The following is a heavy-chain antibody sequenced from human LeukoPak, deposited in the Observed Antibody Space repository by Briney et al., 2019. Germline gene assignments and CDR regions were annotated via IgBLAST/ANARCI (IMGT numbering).Heavy chain of an antibody. D-gene: IGHD4-23*01. CDR1: GFTVSSNY. J-gene: IGHJ4*02. CDR2: IYSGGST. Sequence: GGSLRLSCAASGFTVSSNYMSWVRQAPGKGLEWVSVIYSGGSTYYADSVKGRFTISRDNSKNTLYLQMNSLRAEDTAVYYCARYYGGNPGPLDYWGQGTLVPVSS. CDR3: ARYYGGNPGPLDY. V-gene: IGHV3-53*01.